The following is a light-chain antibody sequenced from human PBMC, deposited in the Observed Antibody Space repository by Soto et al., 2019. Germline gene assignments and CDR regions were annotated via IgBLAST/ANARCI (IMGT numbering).Light chain of an antibody. Sequence: QSALTQPASVSGSPGQSITISCAGTSSDVGRYTYVSWYQQHPGKAPKLIIYDVYNRPSGVSNRFSGSKSGNTAPLTISGLQAEDEADYYCISYTSTSTPYVFGGGTKVTVL. V-gene: IGLV2-14*01. J-gene: IGLJ1*01. CDR3: ISYTSTSTPYV. CDR1: SSDVGRYTY. CDR2: DVY.